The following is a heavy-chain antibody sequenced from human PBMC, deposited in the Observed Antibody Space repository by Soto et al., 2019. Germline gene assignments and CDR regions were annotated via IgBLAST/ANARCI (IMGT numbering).Heavy chain of an antibody. J-gene: IGHJ5*02. CDR2: IIPIFGTA. CDR1: GGTFSSYS. V-gene: IGHV1-69*13. Sequence: SVNVSCKSSGGTFSSYSISWVRQAPGQGLEWMGGIIPIFGTANYAQKFQGRVTITADESTSTAYMELSSLRSEDTAVYYCANLQADSSSSGPGWFDPWGQGTLVTVSS. CDR3: ANLQADSSSSGPGWFDP. D-gene: IGHD6-6*01.